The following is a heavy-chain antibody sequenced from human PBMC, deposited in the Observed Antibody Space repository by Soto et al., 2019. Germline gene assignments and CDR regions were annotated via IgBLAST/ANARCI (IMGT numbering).Heavy chain of an antibody. D-gene: IGHD3-10*01. CDR2: INHSGST. Sequence: KELEWIGEINHSGSTNYNPSLKSRVTISVDTSKNQFSLKLSSVTAAVSAVYYRERGYGRNFDYWGQRT. CDR3: ERGYGRNFDY. V-gene: IGHV4-34*01. J-gene: IGHJ4*02.